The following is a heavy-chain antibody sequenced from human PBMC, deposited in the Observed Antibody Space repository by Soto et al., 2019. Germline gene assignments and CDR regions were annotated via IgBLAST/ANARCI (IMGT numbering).Heavy chain of an antibody. CDR2: IYYSGNT. Sequence: SETLSLTCTVSGGSTSSDNYWSWIRQPPGKGLEWIGHIYYSGNTDYNPSLKSRLAISIDTSKNQFSLKLSSVTAADTAVYFCAREGGESSDGLYYFDSWGQGSLVTVPQ. D-gene: IGHD3-16*01. CDR1: GGSTSSDNY. J-gene: IGHJ4*02. CDR3: AREGGESSDGLYYFDS. V-gene: IGHV4-30-4*01.